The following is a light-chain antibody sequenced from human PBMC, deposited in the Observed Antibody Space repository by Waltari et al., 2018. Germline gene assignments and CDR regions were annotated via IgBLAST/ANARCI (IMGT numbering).Light chain of an antibody. V-gene: IGLV1-51*01. CDR2: DDN. Sequence: QSVVTQPPSVSAAPGQKVTISCSGSSSNIGNNFVSWYQHIPGTAPQPLIYDDNKRPSGMPDRFSGSKSGTSATLGITGLQTGDEADYSCGAWDTTLSAYVFGTGTRVSVL. J-gene: IGLJ1*01. CDR3: GAWDTTLSAYV. CDR1: SSNIGNNF.